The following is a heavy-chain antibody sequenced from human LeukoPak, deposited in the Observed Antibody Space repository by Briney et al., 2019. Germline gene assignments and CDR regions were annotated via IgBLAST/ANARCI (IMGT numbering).Heavy chain of an antibody. CDR3: GITMFRGTHGAFNI. J-gene: IGHJ3*02. CDR2: ISGSGGNK. D-gene: IGHD3-10*01. V-gene: IGHV3-21*01. Sequence: GGSLRLSCAASGFSFSSYGMSWVRQAPGKGLEWVSGISGSGGNKYYADSVKGRFTVSRDNAKNSVYLQMNSLRAEDTALYYCGITMFRGTHGAFNIWGQGTMVTVSS. CDR1: GFSFSSYG.